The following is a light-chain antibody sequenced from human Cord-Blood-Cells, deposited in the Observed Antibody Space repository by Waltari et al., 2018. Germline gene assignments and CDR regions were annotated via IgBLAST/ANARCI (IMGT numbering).Light chain of an antibody. Sequence: QSVLTQPPPVPGAPGQRVTTSCTGSNSNIGAGYDVHWSQQLPRTAPKLRIYGNSKRPSGVPDRFSGSKSGTSASLAITGLQAEDEADYYCQSYDSSLSGYVFGTGTKVTVL. V-gene: IGLV1-40*01. CDR2: GNS. J-gene: IGLJ1*01. CDR1: NSNIGAGYD. CDR3: QSYDSSLSGYV.